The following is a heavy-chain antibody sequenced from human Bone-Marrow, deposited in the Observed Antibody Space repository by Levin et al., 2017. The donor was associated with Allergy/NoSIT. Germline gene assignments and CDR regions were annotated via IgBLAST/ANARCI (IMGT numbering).Heavy chain of an antibody. D-gene: IGHD3-10*01. CDR1: GFSLSSNGVG. V-gene: IGHV2-5*02. CDR2: IYWDDDK. Sequence: SGPTLVKPTQTLTLSCSFSGFSLSSNGVGVGWIRQAPGKALEWLALIYWDDDKRYSPALKSRLNITKDTSKNQVGRTVTNMAPVDAGTYYCAHHKFWFGELPFDYWGRGSLVTVSS. CDR3: AHHKFWFGELPFDY. J-gene: IGHJ4*02.